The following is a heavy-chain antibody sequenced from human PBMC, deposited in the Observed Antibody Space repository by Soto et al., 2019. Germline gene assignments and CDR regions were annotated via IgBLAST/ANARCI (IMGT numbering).Heavy chain of an antibody. Sequence: EVQLLESGGGLVQPGGSLRLSCAASGFTFSSYSMSWVRQAPGKGLEWVSAISGSGGSTYYADSVKGRFTISRDNSKNTLYLQMNSLRAEDTAVYYLAKSLARLGGKQLLRNSIDYWGQGTLVNVSS. V-gene: IGHV3-23*01. J-gene: IGHJ4*02. CDR1: GFTFSSYS. CDR3: AKSLARLGGKQLLRNSIDY. CDR2: ISGSGGST. D-gene: IGHD1-26*01.